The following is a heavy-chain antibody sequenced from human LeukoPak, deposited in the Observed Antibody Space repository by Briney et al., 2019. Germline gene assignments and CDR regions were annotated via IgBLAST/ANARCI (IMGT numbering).Heavy chain of an antibody. Sequence: ASVKVSCKVSGYTLTELSMHWVRQAPGKGVEWMGGFDPEDGETIYAQKFQGRVTMTEDTSTDTAYMELSSLRYEDTAVYYCATASSNIVLMVYRYFDLWGRGTLVTVSS. CDR3: ATASSNIVLMVYRYFDL. D-gene: IGHD2-8*01. J-gene: IGHJ2*01. CDR2: FDPEDGET. V-gene: IGHV1-24*01. CDR1: GYTLTELS.